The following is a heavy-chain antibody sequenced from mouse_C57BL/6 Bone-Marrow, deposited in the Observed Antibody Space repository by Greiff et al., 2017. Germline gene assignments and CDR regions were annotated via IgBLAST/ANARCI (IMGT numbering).Heavy chain of an antibody. CDR3: ARDPLKTMVTPFAY. Sequence: EVQLVESGGGLVKPGGSLKLSCAASGFTFSSYAMSWVRQTPEKRLEWVATISDGGSYTYYPDNVKGRFTISRDNAKNNLYLQMSHLKSEDTAMYYCARDPLKTMVTPFAYWGQGTLVTVSA. D-gene: IGHD2-2*01. J-gene: IGHJ3*01. V-gene: IGHV5-4*01. CDR2: ISDGGSYT. CDR1: GFTFSSYA.